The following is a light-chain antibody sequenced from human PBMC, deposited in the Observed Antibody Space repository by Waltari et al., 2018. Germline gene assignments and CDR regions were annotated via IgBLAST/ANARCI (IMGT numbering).Light chain of an antibody. CDR2: WAS. CDR3: QQYYSIPLT. Sequence: DIVMTQSPDSLAVSLGERATLNCKSSPSVLYSSNNKNYLAWYQQKPGQPPKLLIYWASTRQSGVPDRFSGSGSGTDFTLTISSLQAEDVAVYYCQQYYSIPLTFGPGTKVDIK. CDR1: PSVLYSSNNKNY. J-gene: IGKJ3*01. V-gene: IGKV4-1*01.